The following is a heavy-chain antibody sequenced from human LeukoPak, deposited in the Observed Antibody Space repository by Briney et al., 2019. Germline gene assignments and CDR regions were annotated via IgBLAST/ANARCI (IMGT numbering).Heavy chain of an antibody. CDR1: GGSISSYY. V-gene: IGHV4-4*07. D-gene: IGHD5-12*01. J-gene: IGHJ3*02. CDR3: ARDDNSGYSDDAFDI. CDR2: IHTSAST. Sequence: PSETLSLTCSVSGGSISSYYWSWLRQPAGKGLEWVGRIHTSASTEYNASLKSRVTMSVDTSKNQFSLKLTSVTAADTAVYFCARDDNSGYSDDAFDIWGQGTLVTVSS.